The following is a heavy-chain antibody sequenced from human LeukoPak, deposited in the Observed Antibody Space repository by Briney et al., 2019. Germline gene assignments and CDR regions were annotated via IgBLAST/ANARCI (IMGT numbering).Heavy chain of an antibody. D-gene: IGHD3-22*01. Sequence: TGGSLRLSCAASGFTFSSFWMSWVRQAPGKGLEWVANITQDGSEKYYADSVKGRFTISRDNAKNSLYLQMNSVRAEDTAVYYCARDPEHRTYYYDSSGPRGGQGTLVTVS. CDR1: GFTFSSFW. V-gene: IGHV3-7*01. CDR2: ITQDGSEK. CDR3: ARDPEHRTYYYDSSGPR. J-gene: IGHJ4*02.